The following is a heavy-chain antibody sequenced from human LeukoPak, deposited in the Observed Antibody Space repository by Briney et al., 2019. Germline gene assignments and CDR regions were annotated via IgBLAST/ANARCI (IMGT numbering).Heavy chain of an antibody. CDR1: GFTFGDYP. D-gene: IGHD1-26*01. V-gene: IGHV3-9*01. Sequence: GRSLRLSCVASGFTFGDYPMHWVRQVPGKGLEWVSGINWNGGSIGYADSVKGRFTISRDNAKNSLYLQMNSLRAEDTALYYCAKDGRFSGSPYFYYMDVWGKGTTTTVS. CDR3: AKDGRFSGSPYFYYMDV. CDR2: INWNGGSI. J-gene: IGHJ6*03.